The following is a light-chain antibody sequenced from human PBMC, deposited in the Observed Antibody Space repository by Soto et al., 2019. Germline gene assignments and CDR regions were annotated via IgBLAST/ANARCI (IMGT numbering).Light chain of an antibody. CDR1: QSVSSSY. CDR3: QQYGSSPYT. J-gene: IGKJ2*01. Sequence: EIVLTQSPGTLSLSPAERATLSCRASQSVSSSYLAWYQQKPGQAPRLLIFGASSRATGIPDRFSGSGSGTEFTLTISRLEPEDFAVYYCQQYGSSPYTFGQGTKLEIK. CDR2: GAS. V-gene: IGKV3-20*01.